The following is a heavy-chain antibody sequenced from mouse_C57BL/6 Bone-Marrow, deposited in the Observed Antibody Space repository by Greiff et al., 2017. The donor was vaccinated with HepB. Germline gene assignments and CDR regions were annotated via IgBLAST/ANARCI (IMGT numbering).Heavy chain of an antibody. CDR2: IYPGSGST. CDR3: AREGIYYGNPWFAY. CDR1: GYTFTSYW. V-gene: IGHV1-55*01. J-gene: IGHJ3*01. Sequence: QVHVKQPGAELVKPGASVKMSCKASGYTFTSYWITWVKQRPGQGLEWIGDIYPGSGSTNYNEKFKSKATLTVDTSSSTAYMQLSSLTSEDSAVYYCAREGIYYGNPWFAYWGQGTLVTVSA. D-gene: IGHD2-1*01.